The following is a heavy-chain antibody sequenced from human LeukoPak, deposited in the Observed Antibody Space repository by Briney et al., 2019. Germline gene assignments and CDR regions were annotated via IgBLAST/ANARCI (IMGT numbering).Heavy chain of an antibody. Sequence: SETLSLTCSVSGDSITSSNYYWSWFRQPAGKGLEWIGYIYYSGSTNYNPSLKSRVTISVDTSKNQFSLKLSSVTAADTAVYYCAKSMVRGVIGYWGQGTLVTVSS. CDR3: AKSMVRGVIGY. D-gene: IGHD3-10*01. CDR1: GDSITSSNYY. J-gene: IGHJ4*02. V-gene: IGHV4-61*01. CDR2: IYYSGST.